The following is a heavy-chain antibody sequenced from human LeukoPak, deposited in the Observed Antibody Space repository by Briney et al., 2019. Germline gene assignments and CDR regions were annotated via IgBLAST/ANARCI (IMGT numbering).Heavy chain of an antibody. D-gene: IGHD3-10*01. CDR1: GGSFSGYY. Sequence: SETLSLTCAVYGGSFSGYYWSWIRQSPGKGLEWIGEANHSGTTNYNPSLKSRVTISVDTSKNQFSLKLSSVTAADTAVYYCARRYGSGSYYNWFDPWGQGTLVTVSS. V-gene: IGHV4-34*01. CDR3: ARRYGSGSYYNWFDP. CDR2: ANHSGTT. J-gene: IGHJ5*02.